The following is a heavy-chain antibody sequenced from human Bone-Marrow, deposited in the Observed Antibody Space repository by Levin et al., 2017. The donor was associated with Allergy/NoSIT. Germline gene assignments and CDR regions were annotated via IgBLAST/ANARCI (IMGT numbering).Heavy chain of an antibody. V-gene: IGHV4-34*01. Sequence: PSETLSLTCAVYGGSFSAYYWTWIRQPPGKGLEWIGEINHGGNTNYNPSLKSRVTISVDTSKNQFSLKLSSVTAADTAVYYCAGVDLYYYGSGIYYWGQGTRVIVSS. J-gene: IGHJ4*02. CDR3: AGVDLYYYGSGIYY. D-gene: IGHD3-10*01. CDR1: GGSFSAYY. CDR2: INHGGNT.